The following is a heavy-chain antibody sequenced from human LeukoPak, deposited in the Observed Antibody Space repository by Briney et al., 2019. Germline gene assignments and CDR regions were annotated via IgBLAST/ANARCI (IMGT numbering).Heavy chain of an antibody. Sequence: PSDTLSLTCDVSGVSINSYWWSWARKPAGKGLECIGRIYTTGRTNYSPSFQSRVTMSIDMTKNHFSLTLRSVTAADTAVYYCARAGYTISAFHSDFWGQGAPVTVSS. CDR2: IYTTGRT. CDR1: GVSINSYW. J-gene: IGHJ4*02. CDR3: ARAGYTISAFHSDF. D-gene: IGHD5-24*01. V-gene: IGHV4-4*07.